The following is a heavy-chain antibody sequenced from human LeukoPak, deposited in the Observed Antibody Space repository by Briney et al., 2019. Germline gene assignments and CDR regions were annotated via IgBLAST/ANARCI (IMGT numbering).Heavy chain of an antibody. J-gene: IGHJ4*02. Sequence: SVKVSCKASGSAFSGYTITWVRQAPGQGLEWVGGIITNLASTNYAQKFQGRVTISADDSTSTAYMQLRGLTSEDTAFYYCALAFSGYDRWFPEPPDQWGQGTLVTVSS. CDR1: GSAFSGYT. V-gene: IGHV1-69*13. CDR2: IITNLAST. D-gene: IGHD5-12*01. CDR3: ALAFSGYDRWFPEPPDQ.